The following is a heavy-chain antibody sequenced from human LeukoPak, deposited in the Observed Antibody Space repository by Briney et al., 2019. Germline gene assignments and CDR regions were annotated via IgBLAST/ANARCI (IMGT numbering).Heavy chain of an antibody. Sequence: GGSLRLSCAASGFTVSSNYMSWVRQAPGKGLEWVSVIYSGGSTYYADSVKGRFTISRDNSKNTLYLQMNSLRAEDTAVYYCARGLYAGTFLFDLLGEPRPYYFDYWGQGTLVTVSS. D-gene: IGHD3-10*01. CDR2: IYSGGST. CDR3: ARGLYAGTFLFDLLGEPRPYYFDY. CDR1: GFTVSSNY. J-gene: IGHJ4*02. V-gene: IGHV3-53*01.